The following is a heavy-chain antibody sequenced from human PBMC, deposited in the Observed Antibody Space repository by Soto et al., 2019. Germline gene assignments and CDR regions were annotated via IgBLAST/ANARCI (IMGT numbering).Heavy chain of an antibody. CDR1: GGSISSYY. CDR2: IYDSGST. V-gene: IGHV4-59*08. J-gene: IGHJ4*02. D-gene: IGHD1-26*01. CDR3: SRSGGSYFSFDY. Sequence: QVQLQESGPGLVKPSETLSLTCTVSGGSISSYYWSWIRQPPGKGLEWIGNIYDSGSTNYNPSLKSRLAISVHTSMNQFSLKLSSVTAADTAVYYCSRSGGSYFSFDYWGQGTRVTVSS.